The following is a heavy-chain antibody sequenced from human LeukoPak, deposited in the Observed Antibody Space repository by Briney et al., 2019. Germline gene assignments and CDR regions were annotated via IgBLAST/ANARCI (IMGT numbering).Heavy chain of an antibody. V-gene: IGHV1-8*01. J-gene: IGHJ4*02. CDR3: VRSSSLVRGVILLTSDHHGIH. CDR1: GYTFTSYD. CDR2: MNPYSDNT. D-gene: IGHD3-10*01. Sequence: ASVKVSCKTSGYTFTSYDINWVRQAPGQGLEWMAWMNPYSDNTGCLQKFRGRLTMTRDISIGTAYMELSSLGSEDTAVYYCVRSSSLVRGVILLTSDHHGIHWGQGTLVTVTS.